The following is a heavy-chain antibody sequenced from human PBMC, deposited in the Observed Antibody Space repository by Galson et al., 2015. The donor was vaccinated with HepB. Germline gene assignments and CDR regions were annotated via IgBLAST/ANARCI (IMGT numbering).Heavy chain of an antibody. V-gene: IGHV1-3*01. CDR3: ARNGYYDSSGYYYFDY. CDR2: INAGNGNT. D-gene: IGHD3-22*01. Sequence: SVKVSCKASGYTFTSYDMHWVRQAPGQRLEWMGWINAGNGNTKYSQKFQGRVTITRDTSASTAYMELSSLRSEDTAVYYCARNGYYDSSGYYYFDYWGQGTLVTVSS. CDR1: GYTFTSYD. J-gene: IGHJ4*02.